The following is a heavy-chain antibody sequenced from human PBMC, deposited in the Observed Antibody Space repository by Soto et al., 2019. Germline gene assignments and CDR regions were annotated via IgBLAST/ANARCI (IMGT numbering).Heavy chain of an antibody. CDR1: GFTFSSYA. D-gene: IGHD4-17*01. Sequence: GGSLRLSCAASGFTFSSYAMSWVRQAPGKGLEWVSAISGSGGTTDYAAPVKGRFTISRDDSKNTLYLQMNSLKTEDTAVYYCTTVGVTTFVFHFQYYYYMDVWGKGTTVTVSS. CDR2: ISGSGGTT. V-gene: IGHV3-23*01. J-gene: IGHJ6*03. CDR3: TTVGVTTFVFHFQYYYYMDV.